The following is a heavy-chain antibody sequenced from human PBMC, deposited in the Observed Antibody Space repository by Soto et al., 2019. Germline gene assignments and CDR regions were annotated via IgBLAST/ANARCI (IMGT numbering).Heavy chain of an antibody. J-gene: IGHJ6*03. V-gene: IGHV1-24*01. Sequence: GVSVKVSCKVSGYTLTELSMHWVRQAPGKGLEWMGGFDPEDGETIYAQKFQGRVTMTEDTSTDTAYMELSSLRSEDTAVYYCATEANHYYYGSGSFRYYYYYMDVWGKGTTVTVSS. CDR3: ATEANHYYYGSGSFRYYYYYMDV. D-gene: IGHD3-10*01. CDR1: GYTLTELS. CDR2: FDPEDGET.